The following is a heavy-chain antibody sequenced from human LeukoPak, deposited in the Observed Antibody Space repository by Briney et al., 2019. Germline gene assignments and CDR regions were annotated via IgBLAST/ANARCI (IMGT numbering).Heavy chain of an antibody. Sequence: GGSLRLSCAASGFTFSSYAMSWVRQAPGKGLEWVSAISGNGGSTYYADSVKGRFTISRDNSKNTLYLQMNSLRAEDTALYYCATGRGGAFDIWGQGTMVTVSS. CDR3: ATGRGGAFDI. CDR2: ISGNGGST. V-gene: IGHV3-23*01. CDR1: GFTFSSYA. J-gene: IGHJ3*02. D-gene: IGHD5-24*01.